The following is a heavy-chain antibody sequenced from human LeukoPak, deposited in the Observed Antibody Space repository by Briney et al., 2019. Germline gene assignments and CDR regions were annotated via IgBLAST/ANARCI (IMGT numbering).Heavy chain of an antibody. CDR1: GGSFSGYY. D-gene: IGHD3-10*01. CDR2: IYYSGST. J-gene: IGHJ4*02. Sequence: SETLSLTCAVYGGSFSGYYWGWIRQPPGKGLEWIGSIYYSGSTYYNPSLKSRVTISVDTSKNQFSLKLTSVTAADTAVYYCARQGSLVRGVSDNWGQGTLVIVSS. CDR3: ARQGSLVRGVSDN. V-gene: IGHV4-34*01.